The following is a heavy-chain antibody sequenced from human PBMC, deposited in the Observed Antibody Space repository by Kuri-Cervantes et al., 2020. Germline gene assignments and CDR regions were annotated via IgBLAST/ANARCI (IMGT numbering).Heavy chain of an antibody. CDR2: ISSNGGST. Sequence: GESLKISCAASGFTFSSYGMHWVRQAPGKGLEYVSAISSNGGSTYYADSVKGRFTISRDNAKKLLFLQMTSLRAEDTAVYYCARIAARSDAFDIWGQGTRVTVSS. J-gene: IGHJ3*02. D-gene: IGHD6-6*01. CDR3: ARIAARSDAFDI. V-gene: IGHV3-64*02. CDR1: GFTFSSYG.